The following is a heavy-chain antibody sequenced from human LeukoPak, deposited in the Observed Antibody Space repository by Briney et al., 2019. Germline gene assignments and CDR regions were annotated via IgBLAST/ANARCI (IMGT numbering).Heavy chain of an antibody. CDR2: FDPEDGET. CDR3: ATVAENTPYYYDSRLGTFDI. V-gene: IGHV1-24*01. CDR1: GYTLTELS. J-gene: IGHJ3*02. Sequence: ASVKVSCKVSGYTLTELSMHWVRQAPGKGLEWMGGFDPEDGETIYAQKFRGRVTMTEDTSTDTAYMELSSLRSEDTAVYYCATVAENTPYYYDSRLGTFDIWGQGTMVTVSS. D-gene: IGHD3-22*01.